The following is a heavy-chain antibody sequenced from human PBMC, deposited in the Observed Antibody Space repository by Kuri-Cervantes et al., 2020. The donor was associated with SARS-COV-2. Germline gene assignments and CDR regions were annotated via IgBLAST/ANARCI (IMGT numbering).Heavy chain of an antibody. J-gene: IGHJ6*03. CDR3: ARMRDSSGYSVYYYYYMDV. V-gene: IGHV3-33*01. CDR1: GFTFSSYD. D-gene: IGHD3-22*01. Sequence: GESLKISCAASGFTFSSYDMHWVRQAPGKGLEWVAVIWYDGSNKYYADSVKGRFTVSRDNSKNTLYLQMNSLRAEDTAVYYCARMRDSSGYSVYYYYYMDVWGKGTTVTVSS. CDR2: IWYDGSNK.